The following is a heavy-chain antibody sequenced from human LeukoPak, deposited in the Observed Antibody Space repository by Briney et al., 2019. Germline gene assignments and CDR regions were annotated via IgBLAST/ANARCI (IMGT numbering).Heavy chain of an antibody. CDR1: GFTFSRYW. J-gene: IGHJ4*02. CDR3: AKDLRRYSSDY. D-gene: IGHD6-13*01. Sequence: GGSLRLSCAASGFTFSRYWMSWVRQAPRKGLEWVANIKQDGSETYYVDSMKGRFTISRDNAKNSLYLQMNSLRAEDTAVYYCAKDLRRYSSDYWGQGTLVTVSS. CDR2: IKQDGSET. V-gene: IGHV3-7*03.